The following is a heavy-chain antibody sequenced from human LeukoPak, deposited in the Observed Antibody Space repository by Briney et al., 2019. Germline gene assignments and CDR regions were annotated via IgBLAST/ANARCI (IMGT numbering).Heavy chain of an antibody. J-gene: IGHJ5*02. CDR3: ARGRGRFLEWTFDP. CDR2: MNPNSGNT. V-gene: IGHV1-8*01. Sequence: ASVKASCKASGYTFTSYDINWVRQATGQGLEWMGWMNPNSGNTGYAQKFQGRVTMTRNTSISTAYMELSSLRSEDTAVYYCARGRGRFLEWTFDPWGQGTLVTVSS. D-gene: IGHD3-3*01. CDR1: GYTFTSYD.